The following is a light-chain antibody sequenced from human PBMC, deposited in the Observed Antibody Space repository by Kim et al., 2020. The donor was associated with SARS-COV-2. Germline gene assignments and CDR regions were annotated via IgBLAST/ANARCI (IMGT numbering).Light chain of an antibody. CDR2: AAS. CDR1: QTVNSN. CDR3: QQYNNWPPAYT. J-gene: IGKJ2*01. V-gene: IGKV3-15*01. Sequence: SPGERATRSCRASQTVNSNLAWYQQKPGQAPRLLVYAASTRATGIPVRFSGSGSGTEFTLTISSLQSEDFAVYYCQQYNNWPPAYTFGQGTKLEI.